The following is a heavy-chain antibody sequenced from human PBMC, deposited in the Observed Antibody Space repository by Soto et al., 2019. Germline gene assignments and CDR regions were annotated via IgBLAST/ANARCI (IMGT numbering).Heavy chain of an antibody. CDR1: GFTFSSYA. D-gene: IGHD3-3*01. V-gene: IGHV3-23*01. CDR3: AKDYDFWSGYQDDY. Sequence: PGGSLRLSCAASGFTFSSYAMSWVRQAPGKGLEWVSAISGSGGSTYYADSVKGRFTVSRDNSKNTLYLQMNSLRAEDTAVYYCAKDYDFWSGYQDDYWGQGTLVTVSS. CDR2: ISGSGGST. J-gene: IGHJ4*02.